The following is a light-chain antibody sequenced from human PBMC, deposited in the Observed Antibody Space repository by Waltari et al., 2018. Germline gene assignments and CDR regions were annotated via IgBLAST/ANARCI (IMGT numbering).Light chain of an antibody. CDR2: DAS. Sequence: DIVLTQSPATLSLSPGDTATLSCRASHSVGSSLAWYQQKPGQPPRLLIYDASNRATGVPARFRGSGSGTDFTLTISSLEAEDFAVYYCQQRSNWTPHTFGQGARLEIK. J-gene: IGKJ2*01. V-gene: IGKV3-11*01. CDR3: QQRSNWTPHT. CDR1: HSVGSS.